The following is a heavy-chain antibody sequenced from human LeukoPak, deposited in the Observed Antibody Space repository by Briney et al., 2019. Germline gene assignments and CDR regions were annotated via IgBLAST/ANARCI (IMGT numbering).Heavy chain of an antibody. V-gene: IGHV3-30-3*01. Sequence: GGSLRLSCAASGFTFSSYAMHWVRQAPGKGLEWVADISYDGSNKYYADSVKGRFTISRDNSKNTLYLQMNSLRAEDTAVYYCARRDDTAMAGYYYYGMDVWGQGTTVTVSS. CDR1: GFTFSSYA. J-gene: IGHJ6*02. CDR3: ARRDDTAMAGYYYYGMDV. D-gene: IGHD5-18*01. CDR2: ISYDGSNK.